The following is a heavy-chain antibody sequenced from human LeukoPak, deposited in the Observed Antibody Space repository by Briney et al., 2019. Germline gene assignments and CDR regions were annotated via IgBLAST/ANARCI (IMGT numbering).Heavy chain of an antibody. D-gene: IGHD3-10*01. V-gene: IGHV1-69*04. CDR3: AREISDSFDY. J-gene: IGHJ4*02. CDR1: GGTFSSYA. CDR2: IIPILGIA. Sequence: ASVKVSCKASGGTFSSYAISWVRQAPGQGLEWMGRIIPILGIANYAQKFQGRVTITADKSTSTAYMELSSLRSEDTAVYYCAREISDSFDYWGQGTLVSVPS.